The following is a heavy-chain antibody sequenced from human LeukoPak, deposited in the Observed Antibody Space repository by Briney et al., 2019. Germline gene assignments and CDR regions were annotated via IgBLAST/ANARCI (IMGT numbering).Heavy chain of an antibody. Sequence: GGSLRLSCAASGFTFSSYWMSWVRQAPGKGLEWVANIKQDGSEQYYVDSVKGRFTISRDNAKNSLSLQTNSLRAEDTAVYYCARDRGTYYYDSTSHYDAFDIWGQGTMVTVSS. D-gene: IGHD3-22*01. CDR2: IKQDGSEQ. CDR3: ARDRGTYYYDSTSHYDAFDI. V-gene: IGHV3-7*01. J-gene: IGHJ3*02. CDR1: GFTFSSYW.